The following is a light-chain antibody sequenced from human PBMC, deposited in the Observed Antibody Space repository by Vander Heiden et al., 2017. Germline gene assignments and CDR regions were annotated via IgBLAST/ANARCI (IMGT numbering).Light chain of an antibody. J-gene: IGLJ3*02. CDR3: SSYTSSSTLGV. Sequence: QSALTQPASVSGPPGQSITISCTGTSSDVGGYNYVSWYQQHPDKAPKLIIYEVRNRPSGVSNRFSGSRSGNTASLTISGLQAEDEADYYCSSYTSSSTLGVFGGGTKLTVL. CDR1: SSDVGGYNY. V-gene: IGLV2-14*01. CDR2: EVR.